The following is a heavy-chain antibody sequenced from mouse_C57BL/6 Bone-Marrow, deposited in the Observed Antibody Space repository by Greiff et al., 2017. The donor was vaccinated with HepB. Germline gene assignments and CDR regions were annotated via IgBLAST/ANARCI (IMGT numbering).Heavy chain of an antibody. Sequence: QVQLQQSGSELRSPGSSVKLSCKDFDSEVFPIAYMSWVRQKPGHGFEWIGGILPSIGRTIYGEKFEDKATLDADTLSNTAYLELNSLTSEDSAIYYCARPLIYYYGSSLYWYFDVWGTGTTVTVSS. D-gene: IGHD1-1*01. J-gene: IGHJ1*03. CDR3: ARPLIYYYGSSLYWYFDV. V-gene: IGHV15-2*01. CDR2: ILPSIGRT. CDR1: DSEVFPIAY.